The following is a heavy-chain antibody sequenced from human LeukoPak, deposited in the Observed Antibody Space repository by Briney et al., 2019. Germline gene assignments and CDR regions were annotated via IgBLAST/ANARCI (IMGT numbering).Heavy chain of an antibody. Sequence: VSSVKVSFKSSGYTFTGYYMHLVRQAAGQGLEWMGWINPNSCGTNYAQKFQGRVTITRHTFISTACMDVSKLRSDDTAVYYCARDYASGSYHGPFDIWGQGTMVTVSS. CDR1: GYTFTGYY. V-gene: IGHV1-2*02. CDR3: ARDYASGSYHGPFDI. D-gene: IGHD1-26*01. CDR2: INPNSCGT. J-gene: IGHJ3*02.